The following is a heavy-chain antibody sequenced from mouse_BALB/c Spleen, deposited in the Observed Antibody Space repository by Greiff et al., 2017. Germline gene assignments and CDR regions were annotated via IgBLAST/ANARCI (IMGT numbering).Heavy chain of an antibody. V-gene: IGHV1S81*02. D-gene: IGHD4-1*01. CDR2: INPSNGGT. CDR3: TRRGTGTSFAY. J-gene: IGHJ3*01. Sequence: QVQLQQPGAELVKPGASVKLSCKASGYTFTSYYMYWVKQRPGQGLEWIGGINPSNGGTNFNEKFKSKATLTVDKSSSTAYMQLSSLTSEDSAVYYCTRRGTGTSFAYWGQGTLVTVSA. CDR1: GYTFTSYY.